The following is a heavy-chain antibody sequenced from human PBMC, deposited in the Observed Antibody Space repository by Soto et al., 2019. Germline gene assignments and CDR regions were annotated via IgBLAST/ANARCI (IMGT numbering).Heavy chain of an antibody. CDR1: GFSLSTSGVG. CDR2: IYWDDDK. Sequence: QITLKESGPTLVKPTQTLTLTCTFSGFSLSTSGVGVGWIRQPPGKALEWLALIYWDDDKRYSPSLKSRLTITNDTAKNQVVLTMTKMDPVDTATYYCAHRRRGSYFDSWGQGTLVTVSS. V-gene: IGHV2-5*02. CDR3: AHRRRGSYFDS. J-gene: IGHJ4*02. D-gene: IGHD3-16*01.